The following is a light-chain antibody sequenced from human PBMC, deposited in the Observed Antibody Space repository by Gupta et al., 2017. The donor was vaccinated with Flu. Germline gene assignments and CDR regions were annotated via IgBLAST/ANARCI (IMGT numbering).Light chain of an antibody. CDR3: QQENIWPKT. Sequence: PATLTGSPGEGATLSCRASQSVTTNLAWYQQKPRQAPRLLIYGASTRATGIPARFSGSGSGTEFTLTVTSLQSEDFAVYYCQQENIWPKTFGGGTKVEIK. CDR2: GAS. V-gene: IGKV3-15*01. J-gene: IGKJ4*01. CDR1: QSVTTN.